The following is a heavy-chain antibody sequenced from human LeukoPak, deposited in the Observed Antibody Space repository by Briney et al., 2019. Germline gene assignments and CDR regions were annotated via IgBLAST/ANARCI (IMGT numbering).Heavy chain of an antibody. CDR3: ARDLLGYGGPFDY. D-gene: IGHD4-23*01. J-gene: IGHJ4*02. V-gene: IGHV4-59*01. CDR2: IYYSGST. Sequence: SETLSLTCTVPGGSLSSYYWSWIRQPPGKRLEWIGYIYYSGSTNYNPSLKSRVTISVDTSKNQFSLKVSSVTAADTAVYYCARDLLGYGGPFDYWGQGTLVIVSS. CDR1: GGSLSSYY.